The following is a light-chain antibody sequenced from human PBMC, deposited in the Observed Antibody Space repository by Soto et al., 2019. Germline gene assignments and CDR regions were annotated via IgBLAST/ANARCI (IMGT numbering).Light chain of an antibody. CDR2: LGS. Sequence: DIVMTQSPLSLPVTPGEPASISCRSSQSLLHSNGYNYLDWYLQKPGQSPQLLISLGSNRASGVPDRFSGSGSGTDCTLKISRVEAEDVGVYYCMQALQTPRTFGGGTKVEIK. CDR3: MQALQTPRT. J-gene: IGKJ4*01. CDR1: QSLLHSNGYNY. V-gene: IGKV2-28*01.